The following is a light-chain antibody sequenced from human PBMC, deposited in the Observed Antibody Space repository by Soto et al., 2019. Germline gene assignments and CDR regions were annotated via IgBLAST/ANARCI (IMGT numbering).Light chain of an antibody. CDR1: PSVSSN. Sequence: EIVMTQSPATLSVSPGERATLSCRASPSVSSNLAWYQQKPGQAPRLLIYAASTRATGIPARFSGSGSGTEFTLTISSLQSEDFAVYYCQQYNNWPLYTFGQGTKLEIK. J-gene: IGKJ2*01. V-gene: IGKV3-15*01. CDR3: QQYNNWPLYT. CDR2: AAS.